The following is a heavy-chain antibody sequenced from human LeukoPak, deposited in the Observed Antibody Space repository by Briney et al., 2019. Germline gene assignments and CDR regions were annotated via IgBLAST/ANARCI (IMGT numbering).Heavy chain of an antibody. CDR1: GFIFTNYF. D-gene: IGHD3-3*01. V-gene: IGHV3-7*01. CDR3: ATDRGWRTSGYYLYYFEY. Sequence: GGSLRLSCAASGFIFTNYFMSWVRQAPGKGLEWVASIKHDGSEKYYVDSVRGQFTISRDNTMNSLYLQMSSLRAEDTAVYYCATDRGWRTSGYYLYYFEYWGQGTLVTYSS. J-gene: IGHJ4*02. CDR2: IKHDGSEK.